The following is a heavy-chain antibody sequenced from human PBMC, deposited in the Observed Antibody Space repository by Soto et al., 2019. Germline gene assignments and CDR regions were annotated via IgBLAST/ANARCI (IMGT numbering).Heavy chain of an antibody. Sequence: QDQLVQSGAEVKKPGSSVKVSCKASGGTFSSHTFSWVRQAPGQGLEWMGRIIPALGTATYAQKFQGRVTITADEAATTVYMELNSLRSEDTAVYCCARPDFGDYWYFDLWGRGTRVTVSS. J-gene: IGHJ2*01. D-gene: IGHD4-17*01. CDR2: IIPALGTA. CDR1: GGTFSSHT. CDR3: ARPDFGDYWYFDL. V-gene: IGHV1-69*08.